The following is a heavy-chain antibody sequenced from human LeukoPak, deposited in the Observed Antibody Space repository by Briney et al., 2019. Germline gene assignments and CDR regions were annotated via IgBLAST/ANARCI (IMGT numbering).Heavy chain of an antibody. CDR2: IKQDGSEK. D-gene: IGHD3-22*01. CDR3: ARDISYDSSGYYYPDWSIGGMDV. CDR1: GFTFSSYW. J-gene: IGHJ6*02. Sequence: GSLRLSCAASGFTFSSYWMSWVRQAPGKGLEWVANIKQDGSEKYYVDSVKGRFTISRDNAKNSLYLQMNSLRAGDTAVYYCARDISYDSSGYYYPDWSIGGMDVWGQGTTVTVSS. V-gene: IGHV3-7*01.